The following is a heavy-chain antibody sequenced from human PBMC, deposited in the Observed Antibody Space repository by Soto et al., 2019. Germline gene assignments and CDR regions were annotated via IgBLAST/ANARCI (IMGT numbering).Heavy chain of an antibody. J-gene: IGHJ6*02. Sequence: RRLSCAASGFTFSSHSMNWVRQAPGKGLEWVSYISSSSSTIYYADSVKGRFTISRDNAKNSLYLQMNSLRDEDTAVYYCVYGMDVWGQGPTVTVSS. CDR1: GFTFSSHS. V-gene: IGHV3-48*02. CDR3: VYGMDV. CDR2: ISSSSSTI.